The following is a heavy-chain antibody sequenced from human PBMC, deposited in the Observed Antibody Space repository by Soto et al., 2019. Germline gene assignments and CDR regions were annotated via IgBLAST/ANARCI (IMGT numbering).Heavy chain of an antibody. Sequence: ASVKVSCKASGYTFTSYDINWVRQATGQGLEWMGWMSPNSGNTGYAQKFQGRVTMTRNTSISTAYMELSSLRSEDTAVYYCARGGSKVGRSYYYYGMDVWGQGTTVTVSS. V-gene: IGHV1-8*01. CDR1: GYTFTSYD. CDR3: ARGGSKVGRSYYYYGMDV. J-gene: IGHJ6*02. D-gene: IGHD1-26*01. CDR2: MSPNSGNT.